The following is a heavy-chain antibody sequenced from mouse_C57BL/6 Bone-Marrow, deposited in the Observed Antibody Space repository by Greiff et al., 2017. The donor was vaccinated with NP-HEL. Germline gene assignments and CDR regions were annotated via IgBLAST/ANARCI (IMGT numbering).Heavy chain of an antibody. J-gene: IGHJ4*01. CDR3: ARDGDGYRGGYAMDY. D-gene: IGHD2-3*01. Sequence: EVTLVESGGGLVKPGGSLKLSCAASGFTFSDYGMHWVRQAPEKGLEWVAYISSGSSTIYYADKVKGRFTISRDNAKNTLFLQMTSLRSEDTAMYYCARDGDGYRGGYAMDYWGQGTSVTVSS. CDR1: GFTFSDYG. CDR2: ISSGSSTI. V-gene: IGHV5-17*01.